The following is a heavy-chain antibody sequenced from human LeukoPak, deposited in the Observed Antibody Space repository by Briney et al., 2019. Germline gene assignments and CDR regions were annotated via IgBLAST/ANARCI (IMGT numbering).Heavy chain of an antibody. J-gene: IGHJ4*02. Sequence: SETLSLTCTVSGGSISSGSYYWRWIRKPAGKGLEWIWRIYTSGSTNYNPSLKGRVTISVDTSKNQFSLKLSSVTAADTAVYYCARGNVDTAMATDYWGQGTLVTASS. D-gene: IGHD5-18*01. CDR1: GGSISSGSYY. CDR2: IYTSGST. CDR3: ARGNVDTAMATDY. V-gene: IGHV4-61*02.